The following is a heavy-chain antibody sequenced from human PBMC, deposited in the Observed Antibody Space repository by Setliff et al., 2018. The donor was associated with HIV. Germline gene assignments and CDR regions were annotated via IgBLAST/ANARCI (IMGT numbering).Heavy chain of an antibody. CDR2: IYHTGST. V-gene: IGHV4-4*02. CDR1: GGSISTINW. CDR3: ARPHPEGNWFDS. J-gene: IGHJ5*01. Sequence: SETLSLTCAVSGGSISTINWWNWVRQPPGKGLEWIGEIYHTGSTHYNPSLKSRLTISVDKSKNQFSLKLSSVTVADTAVYYCARPHPEGNWFDSWGQGTLVTVSS.